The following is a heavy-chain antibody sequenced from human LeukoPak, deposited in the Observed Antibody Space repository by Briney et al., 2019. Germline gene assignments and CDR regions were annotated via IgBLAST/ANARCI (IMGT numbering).Heavy chain of an antibody. CDR3: ARGNSDAFYI. CDR1: GFTFSNYA. J-gene: IGHJ3*02. V-gene: IGHV3-33*01. Sequence: GRSLRLSWAASGFTFSNYAMHWVRQAPSKGLEWMAIIWYDGSYKYYADSVKGRFTISRDNSKNTLYLQVNSLTAEDTAVYYCARGNSDAFYIWGHGTTVTVSS. D-gene: IGHD4-23*01. CDR2: IWYDGSYK.